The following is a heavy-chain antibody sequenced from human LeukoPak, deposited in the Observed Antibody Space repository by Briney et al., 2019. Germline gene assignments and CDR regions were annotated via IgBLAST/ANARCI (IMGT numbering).Heavy chain of an antibody. CDR3: AKEYYDFWSGWGDYYYYMDV. V-gene: IGHV3-30*18. CDR1: GFTFSSYG. CDR2: ISYDGSIK. J-gene: IGHJ6*03. Sequence: PGGSLRLSCAASGFTFSSYGMHWVRQAPGKGLEWVAVISYDGSIKYYADSVKGRFTISRDNSKNTLYLQMNSLRAEDTAVYYCAKEYYDFWSGWGDYYYYMDVWGKGTTVTVSS. D-gene: IGHD3-3*01.